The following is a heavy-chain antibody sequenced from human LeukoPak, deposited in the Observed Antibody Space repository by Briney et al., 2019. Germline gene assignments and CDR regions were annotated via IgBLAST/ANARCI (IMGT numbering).Heavy chain of an antibody. CDR2: ISSTSTYI. J-gene: IGHJ3*02. Sequence: GGSLRLSCVVSGFTFSRATMNWVRQAPGKGLEWVSSISSTSTYINYADSVKGRFTISRDNAKKSLYLQMNGLRGEDTAMYYCASDEYGDYEDGFDIWGQGTMVTVSS. V-gene: IGHV3-21*01. CDR3: ASDEYGDYEDGFDI. D-gene: IGHD4-17*01. CDR1: GFTFSRAT.